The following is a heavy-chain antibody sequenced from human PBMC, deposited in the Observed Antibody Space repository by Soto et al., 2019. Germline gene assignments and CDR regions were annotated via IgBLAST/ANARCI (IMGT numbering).Heavy chain of an antibody. D-gene: IGHD1-7*01. V-gene: IGHV4-4*02. CDR3: ASRDPGTSVDY. J-gene: IGHJ4*02. CDR2: IYRTGST. CDR1: GGSFASNNW. Sequence: PSEPMSLTYADCGGSFASNNWWTWVRQPPGQGLEWIGEIYRTGSTNYNPSLKSRVTISLDKSENQFSLKVTSLTAADTAVYYCASRDPGTSVDYWGQGTLVTVS.